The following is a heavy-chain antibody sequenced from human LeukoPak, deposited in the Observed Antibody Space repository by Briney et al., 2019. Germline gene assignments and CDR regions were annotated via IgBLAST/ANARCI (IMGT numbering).Heavy chain of an antibody. CDR3: ASGMDPYYAY. J-gene: IGHJ4*02. CDR1: GLTFSSYS. CDR2: ISSSSSYI. D-gene: IGHD1-14*01. Sequence: GGSLRLSCAASGLTFSSYSMNWVRQAPGKGLEWVSSISSSSSYIYYADSVKGRFTISRDNAKNSLYLQMSSLRAEDTAVYFCASGMDPYYAYWGQGTLVTVSS. V-gene: IGHV3-21*01.